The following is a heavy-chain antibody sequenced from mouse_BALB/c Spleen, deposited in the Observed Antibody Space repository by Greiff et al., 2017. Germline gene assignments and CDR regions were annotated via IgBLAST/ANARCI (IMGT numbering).Heavy chain of an antibody. J-gene: IGHJ3*01. V-gene: IGHV1S41*01. Sequence: ELVRPGASVKMSCKASGYTFTSYWINWIKQRPGQGLEWIGRIAPGSGSTYYNEMFKGKATLTVDTSSSTAYIQLSSLSSEDSAVYFCARSDYYGSSYGWFAYWGQGTLVTVSA. CDR1: GYTFTSYW. D-gene: IGHD1-1*01. CDR2: IAPGSGST. CDR3: ARSDYYGSSYGWFAY.